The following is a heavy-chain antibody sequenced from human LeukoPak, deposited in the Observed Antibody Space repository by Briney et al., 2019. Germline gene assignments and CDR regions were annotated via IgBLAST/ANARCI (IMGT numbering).Heavy chain of an antibody. J-gene: IGHJ3*02. CDR2: IYYAGST. Sequence: SETLSLTCTVSDGSISGSYWNWIRQPPGKGLEWIGYIYYAGSTNYNPSLKSRVTISLVMSKNQISLKLSSVTTADTAMYYCARTDDAFHIWGHGTTVTVSS. CDR3: ARTDDAFHI. V-gene: IGHV4-59*01. D-gene: IGHD2-21*02. CDR1: DGSISGSY.